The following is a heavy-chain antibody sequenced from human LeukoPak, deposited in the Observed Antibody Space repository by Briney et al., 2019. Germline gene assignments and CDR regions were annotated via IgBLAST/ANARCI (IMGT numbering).Heavy chain of an antibody. Sequence: GGSLRLSCAASGFTVSSNYMSWVRQAPGKGLEWVSVIYSVGTTYYADSVKGRFTISRDSSKNTVYLQMSSLRVEDTAVYYCARTIAAAFDYWGQGTLVTVSS. V-gene: IGHV3-66*02. D-gene: IGHD6-13*01. CDR2: IYSVGTT. J-gene: IGHJ4*02. CDR1: GFTVSSNY. CDR3: ARTIAAAFDY.